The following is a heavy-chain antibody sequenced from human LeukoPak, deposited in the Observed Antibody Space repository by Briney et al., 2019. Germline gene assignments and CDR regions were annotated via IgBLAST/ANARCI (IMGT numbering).Heavy chain of an antibody. Sequence: GGSLRLSCAASGFTFSSYGMYWVRQAPGKGLEWVAVIWYDGSNKYYADSVKGRFTISRDNSKNTLNLQMNSLRAEDTAVYYCARGPSYSSSFDFWGQGTLVIVSS. D-gene: IGHD6-13*01. CDR3: ARGPSYSSSFDF. J-gene: IGHJ4*02. CDR1: GFTFSSYG. CDR2: IWYDGSNK. V-gene: IGHV3-33*01.